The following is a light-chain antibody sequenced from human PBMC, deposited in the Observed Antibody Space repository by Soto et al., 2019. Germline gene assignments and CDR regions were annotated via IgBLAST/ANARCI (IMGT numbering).Light chain of an antibody. CDR2: EDN. V-gene: IGLV1-51*02. CDR1: SSNIGIDF. Sequence: QAVLTQPPSVSAAPGQEVTISCSGSSSNIGIDFVSWYQHLPGTAPKLLIYEDNKRPSWIPDRFSGSKSGTLATLVITGLXXXXXADYYCGAWDISLSGGVFGGGTKLTVL. CDR3: GAWDISLSGGV. J-gene: IGLJ3*02.